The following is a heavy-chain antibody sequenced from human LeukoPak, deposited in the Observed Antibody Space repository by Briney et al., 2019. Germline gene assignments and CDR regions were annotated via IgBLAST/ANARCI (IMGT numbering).Heavy chain of an antibody. Sequence: GGSLRLSCAASGFTFSSYWMSWVRQAPGKGLEWVANIKQDGSEKYYVDSVKGRFTISRDNAKNSLYLQMNSLRAEDTAVYYCARDQGDYGEPFETFDYWGQGTLVTVSS. D-gene: IGHD4-17*01. CDR3: ARDQGDYGEPFETFDY. CDR2: IKQDGSEK. CDR1: GFTFSSYW. V-gene: IGHV3-7*01. J-gene: IGHJ4*02.